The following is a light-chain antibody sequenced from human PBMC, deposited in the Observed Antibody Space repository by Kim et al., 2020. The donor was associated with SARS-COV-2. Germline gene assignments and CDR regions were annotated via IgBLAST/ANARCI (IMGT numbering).Light chain of an antibody. CDR1: QSVSSY. J-gene: IGKJ4*01. CDR2: DAS. V-gene: IGKV3-11*01. Sequence: EIVLTQSPAPLSLSPGERATLSCRASQSVSSYLAWYQQKPGQAPRLLIYDASNRATGIPARFSGSGSGTDFTLTISSLEPEDFAVYYCQQRSNGLTFGGGTKLEI. CDR3: QQRSNGLT.